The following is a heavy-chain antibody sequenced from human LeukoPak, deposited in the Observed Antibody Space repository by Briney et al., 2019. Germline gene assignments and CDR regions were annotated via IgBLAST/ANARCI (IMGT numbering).Heavy chain of an antibody. CDR2: ISAYNGNA. CDR1: GYTFTSYG. J-gene: IGHJ5*02. Sequence: ASVKVSCKASGYTFTSYGISWVRQAPGQGLEWMGWISAYNGNANYAQKLQGRVTMTTDTSTSTAYMELRSLRSDDTAVYYCARDGVPYYDFWSGYYPFDPWGQGTLVIVSS. V-gene: IGHV1-18*01. CDR3: ARDGVPYYDFWSGYYPFDP. D-gene: IGHD3-3*01.